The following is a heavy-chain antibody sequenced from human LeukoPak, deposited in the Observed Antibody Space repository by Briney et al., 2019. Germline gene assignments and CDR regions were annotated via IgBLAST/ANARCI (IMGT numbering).Heavy chain of an antibody. Sequence: GGSLRLSCAASGFTFSSYSMNWVRQAPGKGLEWVSYISSSSSTIYYADSVKGRFTISRDNAKNSLYLQMNSLRAEDTAVYYCTRDFGVVTFDIWGQGTMVTVSS. CDR3: TRDFGVVTFDI. CDR1: GFTFSSYS. CDR2: ISSSSSTI. V-gene: IGHV3-48*01. J-gene: IGHJ3*02. D-gene: IGHD3-3*01.